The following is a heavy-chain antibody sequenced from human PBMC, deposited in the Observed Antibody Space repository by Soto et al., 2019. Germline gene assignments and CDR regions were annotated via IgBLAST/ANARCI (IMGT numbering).Heavy chain of an antibody. V-gene: IGHV3-53*01. CDR2: FYSGGST. CDR3: ARGFPSMTYYGEYYFDY. Sequence: PGGPLRLSCEAFGFTVSTNYMSWVRQTPGKGLEWVSVFYSGGSTFYADSVKGRFTISRDNSRNTLYLQMRSLRAEDTAVYYCARGFPSMTYYGEYYFDYWGQGTLVTVSS. J-gene: IGHJ4*02. CDR1: GFTVSTNY. D-gene: IGHD3-10*01.